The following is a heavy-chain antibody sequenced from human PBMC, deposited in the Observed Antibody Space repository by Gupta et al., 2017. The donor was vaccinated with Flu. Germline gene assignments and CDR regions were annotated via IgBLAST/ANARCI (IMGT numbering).Heavy chain of an antibody. CDR3: ARDSYSSSPMDV. CDR1: GFTFSSYG. D-gene: IGHD6-13*01. V-gene: IGHV3-33*01. CDR2: IWYDGSNK. J-gene: IGHJ6*02. Sequence: QVQLVESGGGVVQPGRSLRLSCAASGFTFSSYGMHWVRQAPGKGLEWVAVIWYDGSNKYYADSLKGRFTISRDNSKNTLYLQMNSLRAEDTAVYYCARDSYSSSPMDVWGQGTTVTVSS.